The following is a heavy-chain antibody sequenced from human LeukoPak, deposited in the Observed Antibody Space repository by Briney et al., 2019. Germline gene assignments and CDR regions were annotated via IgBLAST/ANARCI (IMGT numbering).Heavy chain of an antibody. Sequence: GGSLRLSCAASGFTFSGSAMHWVRQASGKGLEWVGRIRSKANSYATAYAASVKGRFTISRDNAKNTLYLQMNSLRAEDTAVYYCAREYYFDYWGQGTLVTVSS. CDR2: IRSKANSYAT. J-gene: IGHJ4*02. V-gene: IGHV3-73*01. CDR1: GFTFSGSA. CDR3: AREYYFDY.